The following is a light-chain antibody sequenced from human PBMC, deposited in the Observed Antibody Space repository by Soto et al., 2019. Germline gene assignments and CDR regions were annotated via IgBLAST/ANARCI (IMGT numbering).Light chain of an antibody. Sequence: DIQLTQSPSSLSASVGDRVTISCRASQNITIYLNWYQQKPGKAPKVLIYGTSTLQSGVSSSFSGRGSGTDFTLTISSLQPDDFSTYYCQHTFSSPPWTFGQGTNVDMK. CDR3: QHTFSSPPWT. CDR2: GTS. J-gene: IGKJ1*01. CDR1: QNITIY. V-gene: IGKV1-39*01.